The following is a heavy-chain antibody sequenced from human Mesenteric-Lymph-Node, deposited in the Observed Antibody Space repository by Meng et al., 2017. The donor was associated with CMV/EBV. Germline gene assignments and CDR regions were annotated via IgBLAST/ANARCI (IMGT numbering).Heavy chain of an antibody. Sequence: GESLKISCAASGFTFSNYIMHWVRQSPGKGLEWLSYTRYDGNERFYADSVKGRFTISRANSKNSLQLQMNGLRPEDTAVYYCAKEGNIAARGRYYFDNWGQGTLVTVSS. J-gene: IGHJ4*02. V-gene: IGHV3-30*02. CDR3: AKEGNIAARGRYYFDN. CDR1: GFTFSNYI. CDR2: TRYDGNER. D-gene: IGHD6-6*01.